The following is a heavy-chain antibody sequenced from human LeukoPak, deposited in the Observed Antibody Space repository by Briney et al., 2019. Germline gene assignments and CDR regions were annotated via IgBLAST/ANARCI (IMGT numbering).Heavy chain of an antibody. J-gene: IGHJ5*02. V-gene: IGHV3-23*01. CDR2: ISGSGHST. D-gene: IGHD6-19*01. CDR1: GFTFSSYA. Sequence: GGSLRLSCAASGFTFSSYAMSWVRQAPGKGLEWVSTISGSGHSTYYADSVKGRFTISRDNSKNTLYLQMNSLRAEDMAVYYCAKRAVAGTGENWFDPWGQGTLVTVSS. CDR3: AKRAVAGTGENWFDP.